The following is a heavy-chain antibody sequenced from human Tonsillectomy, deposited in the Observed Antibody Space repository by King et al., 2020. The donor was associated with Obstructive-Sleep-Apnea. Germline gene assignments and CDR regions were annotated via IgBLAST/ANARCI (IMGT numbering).Heavy chain of an antibody. CDR2: IRSKANSYAT. Sequence: VQLVESGGGLVQPGGSLKLSCAASGFTFSGSAMHWVRQASGKGLEWVGRIRSKANSYATAYAASVKGRFTISRDDSKNTAYLQMNSLKTEDTAVYYCTRRGAINVDTASGVDYWGQGTLVTVSS. CDR3: TRRGAINVDTASGVDY. J-gene: IGHJ4*02. V-gene: IGHV3-73*01. D-gene: IGHD5-18*01. CDR1: GFTFSGSA.